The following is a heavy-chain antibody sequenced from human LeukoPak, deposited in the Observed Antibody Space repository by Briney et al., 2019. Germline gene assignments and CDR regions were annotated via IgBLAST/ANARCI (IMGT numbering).Heavy chain of an antibody. J-gene: IGHJ4*02. CDR2: IIPIFGTA. Sequence: SVKISCKASGGTFCSYAISWVRQAPGQGLEWMGGIIPIFGTANYAQKYQGRVMITADESTSTAYMELSSLRSEDTAVYYCARGKIGSAAAFDYWGQGTLVTVSS. D-gene: IGHD6-13*01. CDR3: ARGKIGSAAAFDY. V-gene: IGHV1-69*13. CDR1: GGTFCSYA.